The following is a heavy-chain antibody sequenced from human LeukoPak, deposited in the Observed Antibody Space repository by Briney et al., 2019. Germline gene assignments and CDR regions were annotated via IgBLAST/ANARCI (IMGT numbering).Heavy chain of an antibody. Sequence: SETLSLTCTVSGGSISSGSYYWSWIRQPAGKGLEWIGRIYTSGSTNYNPSLKSRVTISVDMSKNQFSLKLSSVTAADTAVYYCARGSLRIGYCSSTSCLPSEDWFDPWGQGTLVAVSS. CDR3: ARGSLRIGYCSSTSCLPSEDWFDP. J-gene: IGHJ5*02. CDR1: GGSISSGSYY. D-gene: IGHD2-2*01. V-gene: IGHV4-61*02. CDR2: IYTSGST.